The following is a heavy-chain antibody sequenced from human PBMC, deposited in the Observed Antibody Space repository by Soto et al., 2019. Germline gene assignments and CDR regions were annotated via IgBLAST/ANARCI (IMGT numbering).Heavy chain of an antibody. CDR3: AKACSNMITFGRVTFDY. J-gene: IGHJ4*02. V-gene: IGHV3-23*01. D-gene: IGHD3-16*01. CDR1: GFTFSSYA. CDR2: ISGSGGST. Sequence: GGSLRLSCAASGFTFSSYAMSWVRQAPGKGLEWVSAISGSGGSTYYADSVKGRFTISRDNSKNTLYLQMNSLRAEDTAVYYCAKACSNMITFGRVTFDYWGQGTLVTVSS.